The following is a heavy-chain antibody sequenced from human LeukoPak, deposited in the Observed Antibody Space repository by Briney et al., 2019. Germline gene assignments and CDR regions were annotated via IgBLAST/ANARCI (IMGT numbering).Heavy chain of an antibody. Sequence: GASVKVSCKASGGTFSSYAISWVRQAPGRGLEWMGGIIPIFGTANYAQKFQGRVTTTTDESTSTAYMELSSLRSEDTAVYYCARDNYAGANWFDPWGQGTLVTVSS. V-gene: IGHV1-69*05. J-gene: IGHJ5*02. CDR3: ARDNYAGANWFDP. CDR2: IIPIFGTA. CDR1: GGTFSSYA. D-gene: IGHD1-7*01.